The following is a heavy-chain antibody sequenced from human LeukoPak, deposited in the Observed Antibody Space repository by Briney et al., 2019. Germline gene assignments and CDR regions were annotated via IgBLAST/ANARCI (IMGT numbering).Heavy chain of an antibody. Sequence: GGSLRLSCAASGFTFSSYWMSWVRQAPGKGLEWVANIKQDGSEKYYVDSVKGRFTISRDNAKNSLYLQMNSLRAEDTALYHCARRISAGFYYFDYWGQGTLVTVSS. CDR3: ARRISAGFYYFDY. CDR2: IKQDGSEK. V-gene: IGHV3-7*03. CDR1: GFTFSSYW. J-gene: IGHJ4*02. D-gene: IGHD2/OR15-2a*01.